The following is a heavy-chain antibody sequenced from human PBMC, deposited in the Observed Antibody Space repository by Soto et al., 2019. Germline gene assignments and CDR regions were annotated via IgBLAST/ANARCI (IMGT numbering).Heavy chain of an antibody. Sequence: EQLQQWGAGLLKPSETLSLTCAVYGGFVSSGSYYWSWIRQPPGKGLEWIGEMSHSGGTHFNPSLKSRVTISVDTSKNHFSLKMSSVTAADTALYYCARVERGTATTVVDAFDIWGPGTMVTVSS. CDR3: ARVERGTATTVVDAFDI. J-gene: IGHJ3*02. CDR2: MSHSGGT. CDR1: GGFVSSGSYY. D-gene: IGHD1-1*01. V-gene: IGHV4-34*01.